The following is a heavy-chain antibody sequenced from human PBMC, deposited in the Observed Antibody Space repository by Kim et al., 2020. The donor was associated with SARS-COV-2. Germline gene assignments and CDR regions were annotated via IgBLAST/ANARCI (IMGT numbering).Heavy chain of an antibody. V-gene: IGHV1-3*01. CDR2: INAGNGNT. CDR3: AREGHEGGYLT. CDR1: GYTFTNYA. Sequence: ASVKVSCKASGYTFTNYAIHWVRQAPGQRFEWMGWINAGNGNTRYSQKLQGRVTITRDTYASAAYMELSSLRSEDTAVYHCAREGHEGGYLTWGKGTMVTVAS. J-gene: IGHJ3*01. D-gene: IGHD3-22*01.